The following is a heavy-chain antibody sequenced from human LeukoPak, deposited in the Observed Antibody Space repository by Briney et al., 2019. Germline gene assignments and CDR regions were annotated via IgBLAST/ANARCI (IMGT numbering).Heavy chain of an antibody. D-gene: IGHD3-10*01. J-gene: IGHJ4*02. CDR2: TYYRSKWYN. CDR3: ARASQNYGSYDY. CDR1: GDSVSNNNAA. Sequence: SQTLSLTCAISGDSVSNNNAAWNWIRQSPSRGLEWLGRTYYRSKWYNDYAVSLKSRITINPDTSKNQFSLQLNSVTPEDTAVYYCARASQNYGSYDYWGQGTLVTVSS. V-gene: IGHV6-1*01.